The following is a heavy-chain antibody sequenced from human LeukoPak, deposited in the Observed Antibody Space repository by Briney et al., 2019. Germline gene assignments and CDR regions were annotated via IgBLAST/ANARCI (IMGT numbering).Heavy chain of an antibody. CDR1: GFTFSSYE. V-gene: IGHV3-48*03. CDR3: AREPPAYYCGMDV. CDR2: VSSSGSTI. Sequence: GGSLRLSCAASGFTFSSYEMNWVRQAPGKGLEWVSYVSSSGSTIYYADSVKGRFTISRDNAKNSLYLQMNSLRVEDTAVYYCAREPPAYYCGMDVWGKGTTVTVSS. J-gene: IGHJ6*04.